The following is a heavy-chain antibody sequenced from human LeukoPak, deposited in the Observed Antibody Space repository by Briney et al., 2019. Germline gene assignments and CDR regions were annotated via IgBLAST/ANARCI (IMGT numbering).Heavy chain of an antibody. CDR1: GFTFSGYV. J-gene: IGHJ4*02. CDR3: ARGGLLWFGELSGY. V-gene: IGHV3-64*01. CDR2: ISSNGGST. Sequence: GGSLRLSCVASGFTFSGYVMTWVRQAPGKGLEYVSVISSNGGSTYYANSVKGRFTISRDNSKNTLYLQMGSLRAEDMAVYYCARGGLLWFGELSGYWGQGTLVTVSS. D-gene: IGHD3-10*01.